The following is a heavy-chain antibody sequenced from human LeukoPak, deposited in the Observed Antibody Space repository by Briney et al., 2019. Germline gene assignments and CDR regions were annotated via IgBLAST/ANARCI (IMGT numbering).Heavy chain of an antibody. D-gene: IGHD3-16*01. Sequence: GGSLRLSCAASGFTFSSYWMSWVRQAPGKGLEWVANIKQDGSEKYYVGSVKGRFTISRDNAKNSLYLQMNSLRAEDTAVYYCASCLWDSALPFDYWGQRTLVTVSS. CDR3: ASCLWDSALPFDY. V-gene: IGHV3-7*01. CDR2: IKQDGSEK. J-gene: IGHJ4*02. CDR1: GFTFSSYW.